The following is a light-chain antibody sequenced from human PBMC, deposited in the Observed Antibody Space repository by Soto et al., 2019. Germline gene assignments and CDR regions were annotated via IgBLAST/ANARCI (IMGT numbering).Light chain of an antibody. V-gene: IGKV1-39*01. Sequence: DLQMTQSPSSLSASIGDRVTITCRASQSISVNLNWYQQKPGKAPNLLIYGTSRLQSGVPSRFSGSGSGTDFTLTISSLQPEDFATYYCQQSYNVPRTFGQGTTVEVK. CDR3: QQSYNVPRT. CDR2: GTS. CDR1: QSISVN. J-gene: IGKJ1*01.